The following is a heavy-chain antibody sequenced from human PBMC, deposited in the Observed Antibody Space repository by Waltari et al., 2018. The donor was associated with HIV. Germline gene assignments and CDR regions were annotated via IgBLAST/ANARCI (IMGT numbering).Heavy chain of an antibody. CDR1: GGSFSGYY. V-gene: IGHV4-34*01. J-gene: IGHJ4*02. Sequence: QVQLQQWGAGLLKPSETLSLTCAVYGGSFSGYYWRWIRQPPGKGLEWIGEINHSGSTNYNPSLKSRVTISVDTPKNQFSLKLSSVTAADTAVYYCARGQDYDFWSGYYYDYWGQGTLVTVSS. CDR2: INHSGST. CDR3: ARGQDYDFWSGYYYDY. D-gene: IGHD3-3*01.